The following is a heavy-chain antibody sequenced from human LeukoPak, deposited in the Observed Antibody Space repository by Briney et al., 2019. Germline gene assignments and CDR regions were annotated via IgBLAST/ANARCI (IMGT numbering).Heavy chain of an antibody. V-gene: IGHV3-74*01. Sequence: PGGSLRLSCVASGFSFSDYWMHWVRHVPGKGLVWVSRINPDGSSTDYADSVKGRLTISRDNAKNTLYLQMNSLRAEDTAAYYCARGMTYYYGSGKLDYWGQGTLVTVSS. CDR3: ARGMTYYYGSGKLDY. D-gene: IGHD3-10*01. CDR2: INPDGSST. CDR1: GFSFSDYW. J-gene: IGHJ4*02.